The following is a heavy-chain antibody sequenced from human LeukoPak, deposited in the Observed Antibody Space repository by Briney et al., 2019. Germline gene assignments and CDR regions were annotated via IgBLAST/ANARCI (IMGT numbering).Heavy chain of an antibody. CDR1: GYSFTSYW. V-gene: IGHV5-51*01. CDR2: IYPGDSDT. Sequence: GESLKISCKGSGYSFTSYWIGWVRQMPGKGLEWMGIIYPGDSDTRYSPSFQGQVTISADKSISTAYLQWSSLKASDTAKYYCARLYYCDSSGYCYFDYWGQGTLVTVSS. CDR3: ARLYYCDSSGYCYFDY. J-gene: IGHJ4*02. D-gene: IGHD3-22*01.